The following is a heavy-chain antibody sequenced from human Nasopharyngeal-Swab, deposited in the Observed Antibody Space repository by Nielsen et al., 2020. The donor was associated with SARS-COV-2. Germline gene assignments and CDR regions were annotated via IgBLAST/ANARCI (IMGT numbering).Heavy chain of an antibody. CDR1: GFTFSSYG. Sequence: GGSPRLSCAASGFTFSSYGMHWVRQAPGKGLEWVAVISYDGSNKYYADSVKGRFTISRDNSKNTLYLQMNSLRAEDTAVYYCAKDYYDSSGYYFAYWGQGTLVTVSS. D-gene: IGHD3-22*01. CDR3: AKDYYDSSGYYFAY. CDR2: ISYDGSNK. V-gene: IGHV3-30*18. J-gene: IGHJ4*02.